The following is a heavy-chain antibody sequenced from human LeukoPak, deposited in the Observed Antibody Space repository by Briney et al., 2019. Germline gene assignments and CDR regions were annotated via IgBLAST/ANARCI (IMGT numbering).Heavy chain of an antibody. CDR3: ARTPGGREFDY. J-gene: IGHJ4*02. D-gene: IGHD2-15*01. Sequence: SETLSLTCAVSGGSISSGGYSWSWIRQPPGKGLEWIGYIYHSGSTYYNPSLKSRVTISVDRSKNQFSLKLSSVTAADTAVYCCARTPGGREFDYWGQGTLVTVSS. V-gene: IGHV4-30-2*01. CDR1: GGSISSGGYS. CDR2: IYHSGST.